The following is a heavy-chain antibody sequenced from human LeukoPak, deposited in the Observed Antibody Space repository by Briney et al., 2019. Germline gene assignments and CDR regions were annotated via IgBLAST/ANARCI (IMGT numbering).Heavy chain of an antibody. CDR2: ISSSGSTI. CDR1: GFTFSDYY. J-gene: IGHJ4*02. CDR3: ARKGYSSSWDLYYFDY. V-gene: IGHV3-11*01. D-gene: IGHD6-13*01. Sequence: GGSLRLSCAASGFTFSDYYMSWIRQAPGKGLEWVSYISSSGSTIYYADSVKGRFTIPRDNAKNSLYLQMNSLRAEDTAVYYCARKGYSSSWDLYYFDYWGQGTLVTVSS.